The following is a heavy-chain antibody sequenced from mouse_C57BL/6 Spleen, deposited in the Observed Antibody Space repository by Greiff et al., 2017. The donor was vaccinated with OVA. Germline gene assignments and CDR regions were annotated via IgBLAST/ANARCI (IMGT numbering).Heavy chain of an antibody. CDR1: GFTFSDYG. Sequence: EVQLVESGGGLVKPGGSLKLSCAASGFTFSDYGMHWVRQAPEKGLEWVAYISSGSSTIYYADTVKGRFTISRDNAKNTLFLQMTSQRSEDTAVDYCARAYYDDDGYAMDYWGQGTSVTVSS. CDR2: ISSGSSTI. D-gene: IGHD2-4*01. J-gene: IGHJ4*01. V-gene: IGHV5-17*01. CDR3: ARAYYDDDGYAMDY.